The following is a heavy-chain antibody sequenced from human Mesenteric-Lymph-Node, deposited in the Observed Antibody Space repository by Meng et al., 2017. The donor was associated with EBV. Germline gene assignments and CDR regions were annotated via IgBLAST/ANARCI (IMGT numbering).Heavy chain of an antibody. V-gene: IGHV1-2*06. CDR2: IDSNSGIT. D-gene: IGHD2/OR15-2a*01. CDR1: GYTFTGYY. Sequence: QGRLGRSWAEVKKPGASGKVSCKAAGYTFTGYYIHWVRQAPGQGLEWMGRIDSNSGITNYAQKFKGRVTMTRDTSINTSYMELSSLRSDDTAVYYCGRVPQYWLNYHFDYWGQGTLVTVSS. J-gene: IGHJ4*02. CDR3: GRVPQYWLNYHFDY.